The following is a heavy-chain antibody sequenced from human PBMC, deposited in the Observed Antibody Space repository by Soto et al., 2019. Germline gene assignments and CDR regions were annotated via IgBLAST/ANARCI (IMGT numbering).Heavy chain of an antibody. J-gene: IGHJ6*02. D-gene: IGHD1-26*01. V-gene: IGHV3-33*08. CDR1: GFTFSSYG. Sequence: GGSLRLSCAASGFTFSSYGMQWVRQAPGKGLEWVAAIWYDGSNKYYADSVKGRFTISRDNSKNTLYLQMNSLRAEDTAVYYCARGGVEGANHYGMDVWGQGTTVTVSS. CDR3: ARGGVEGANHYGMDV. CDR2: IWYDGSNK.